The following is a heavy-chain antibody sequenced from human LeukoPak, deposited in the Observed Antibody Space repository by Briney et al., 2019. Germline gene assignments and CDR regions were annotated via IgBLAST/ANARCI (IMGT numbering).Heavy chain of an antibody. CDR3: AKDLGGSGSYGWFDP. J-gene: IGHJ5*02. CDR2: ISGSGGST. D-gene: IGHD3-10*01. Sequence: XGSLRLSCAASGFTFSSYAMSWVRQAPGKGLEWVSAISGSGGSTYYADSVKGRFTISRDNSKNTLYLQMNSLRAEDTAVYYCAKDLGGSGSYGWFDPWGQGTLVTVSS. CDR1: GFTFSSYA. V-gene: IGHV3-23*01.